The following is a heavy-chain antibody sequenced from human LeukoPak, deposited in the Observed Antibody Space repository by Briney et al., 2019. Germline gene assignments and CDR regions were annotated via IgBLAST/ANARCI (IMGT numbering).Heavy chain of an antibody. D-gene: IGHD3-10*01. J-gene: IGHJ4*02. CDR2: INADEDRA. CDR3: ARAGSHWHYVY. Sequence: GGSLRLSCAASGFTFSDYWMHWVRQAPGKGLVWVSHINADEDRAAYADSVKGRFTISRDNARNTLYLQMNNLRVEDTAVYYCARAGSHWHYVYWGQGTVVTVSS. V-gene: IGHV3-74*01. CDR1: GFTFSDYW.